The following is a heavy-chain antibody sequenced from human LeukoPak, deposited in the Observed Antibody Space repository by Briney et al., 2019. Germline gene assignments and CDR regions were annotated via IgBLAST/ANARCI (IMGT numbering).Heavy chain of an antibody. CDR3: AKDGRVWFDILTGYYIDY. CDR1: GFTFSSSA. J-gene: IGHJ4*02. D-gene: IGHD3-9*01. Sequence: GGSLRLSCAASGFTFSSSAMHWVRQAPGKGLEWVAFIRYDGSNKYYADSVKGRFTISRDNSKNTLFLQMNSLRAEDTAVYYCAKDGRVWFDILTGYYIDYWGQGTLVTVSS. V-gene: IGHV3-30*02. CDR2: IRYDGSNK.